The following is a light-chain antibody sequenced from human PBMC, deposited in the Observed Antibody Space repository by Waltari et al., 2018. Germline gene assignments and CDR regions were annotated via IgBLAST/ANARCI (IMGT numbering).Light chain of an antibody. CDR2: EAS. CDR3: QQYNRYLLT. Sequence: DIQMTQSPSTLSASVGDRVTITCRASQSIGNSLAWYQQKPGKAPKVVIYEASSLESGVPSRFSGSGSGTDFTLTINSLQPDDFATYYCQQYNRYLLTFGGGTKVENK. V-gene: IGKV1-5*03. J-gene: IGKJ4*01. CDR1: QSIGNS.